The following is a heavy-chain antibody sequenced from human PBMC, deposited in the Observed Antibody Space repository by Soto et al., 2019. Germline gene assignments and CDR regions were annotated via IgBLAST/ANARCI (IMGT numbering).Heavy chain of an antibody. J-gene: IGHJ4*02. CDR1: GGSISSGGYY. D-gene: IGHD6-13*01. CDR2: IYYSGST. CDR3: ARGAGPRKGIVY. Sequence: SETLSLTCTVSGGSISSGGYYWSWIRQHPGKGLEWIGYIYYSGSTYYNPSLKSRVTISVDTSKNQFSLKLSSVTAADTAVYYFARGAGPRKGIVYWGQGTLVTVSS. V-gene: IGHV4-31*03.